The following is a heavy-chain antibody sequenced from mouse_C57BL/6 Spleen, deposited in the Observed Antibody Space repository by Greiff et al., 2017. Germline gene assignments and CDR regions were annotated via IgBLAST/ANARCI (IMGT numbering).Heavy chain of an antibody. CDR2: ISDGGSYT. CDR3: AREVKHFDY. CDR1: GFTFSSYA. V-gene: IGHV5-4*01. D-gene: IGHD2-2*01. J-gene: IGHJ2*01. Sequence: EVKLMESGGGLVKPGGSLKLSCAASGFTFSSYAMSWVRQTPEERLEWVATISDGGSYTYYPDNVKGRFTISRDNAKNNLYLQMSHLKSEDTAMYYCAREVKHFDYWGQGTTRTVSS.